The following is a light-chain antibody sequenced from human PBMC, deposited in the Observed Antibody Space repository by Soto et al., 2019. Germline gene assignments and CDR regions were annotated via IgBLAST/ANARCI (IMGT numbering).Light chain of an antibody. CDR2: EGS. CDR3: SSYTSSSTLV. Sequence: QSALTQPASVSGSPRQSITISCTGTSSDIGSYHLVSWYQQHPGKAPKLIIYEGSKRPSGVSNRFSGSKSGNTASLTISGLQAEDEADYYCSSYTSSSTLVFGGGTKLTVL. V-gene: IGLV2-14*02. CDR1: SSDIGSYHL. J-gene: IGLJ2*01.